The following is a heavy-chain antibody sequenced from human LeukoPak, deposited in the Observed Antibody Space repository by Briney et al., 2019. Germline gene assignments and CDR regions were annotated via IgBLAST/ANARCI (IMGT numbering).Heavy chain of an antibody. Sequence: GGSLRLSCAASGFTFSSYAMHWVRQAPGKGLEWVAVISYDGSNKYYADSVKGRFTISRDNSKNTLYLQMNSLRAEDTAVYYCAKVWYYYDSSGYYGDHWGQGTLVTVSS. CDR2: ISYDGSNK. D-gene: IGHD3-22*01. V-gene: IGHV3-30*04. CDR3: AKVWYYYDSSGYYGDH. CDR1: GFTFSSYA. J-gene: IGHJ4*02.